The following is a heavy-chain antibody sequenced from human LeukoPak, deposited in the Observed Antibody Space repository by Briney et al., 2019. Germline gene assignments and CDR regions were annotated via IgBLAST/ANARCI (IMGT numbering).Heavy chain of an antibody. CDR1: KSTVRGYA. Sequence: GTPSRCFGNACKSTVRGYAISWGRHGLGQGLEWMGGIIPIFGTANYAQKFQGRVTITTDESTSTAYMELSSLRSEDTAVYYCARDQGVEIADWFDPWGQGTLVTVSS. J-gene: IGHJ5*02. CDR3: ARDQGVEIADWFDP. V-gene: IGHV1-69*05. CDR2: IIPIFGTA. D-gene: IGHD2-2*01.